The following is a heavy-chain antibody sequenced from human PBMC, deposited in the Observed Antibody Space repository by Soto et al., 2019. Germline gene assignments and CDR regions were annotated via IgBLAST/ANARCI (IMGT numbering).Heavy chain of an antibody. CDR2: ISYDGSNK. Sequence: PGGSLRLSCAASGFTFSSYGMHWVRQAPGKGLEWVAVISYDGSNKYYADSVKGRFTISRDNSKNTLYLQMNSLRAEDTAVYYCAKQRGDFWSGYYKYYFDYWGQGTLVTVSS. D-gene: IGHD3-3*01. CDR3: AKQRGDFWSGYYKYYFDY. CDR1: GFTFSSYG. V-gene: IGHV3-30*18. J-gene: IGHJ4*02.